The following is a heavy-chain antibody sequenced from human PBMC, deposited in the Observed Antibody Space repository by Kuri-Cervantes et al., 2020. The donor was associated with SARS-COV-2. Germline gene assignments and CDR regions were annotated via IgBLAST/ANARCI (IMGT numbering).Heavy chain of an antibody. CDR2: ISSSGSTI. CDR3: ARDHGVLRFLEWLSINYFDF. D-gene: IGHD3-3*01. CDR1: GFTFRSCW. Sequence: GESLKISCAASGFTFRSCWMSWVRQAPGKGLEWVSYISSSGSTIYYADSVKGRFTISRDNAKNSLYLQMNSLRAEDTAVYYCARDHGVLRFLEWLSINYFDFWGQGTLVTVSS. V-gene: IGHV3-48*04. J-gene: IGHJ4*02.